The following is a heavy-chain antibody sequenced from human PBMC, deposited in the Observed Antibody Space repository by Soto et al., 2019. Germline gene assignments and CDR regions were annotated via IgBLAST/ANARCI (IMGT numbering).Heavy chain of an antibody. J-gene: IGHJ5*02. CDR2: IFHSGST. CDR3: ARDGGEWLKSGGGWFDP. CDR1: GDSISNFHW. D-gene: IGHD3-10*01. Sequence: SETLSLTCTVSGDSISNFHWWTWLRQPPGRGLEWIGEIFHSGSTTYNPSLKSRVTIAADKSTNQFSLNLNSVTAADTAVYYCARDGGEWLKSGGGWFDPWGPGILGTVAS. V-gene: IGHV4-4*02.